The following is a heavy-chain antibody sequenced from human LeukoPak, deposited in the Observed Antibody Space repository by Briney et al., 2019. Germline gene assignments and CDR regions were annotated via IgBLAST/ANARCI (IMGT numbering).Heavy chain of an antibody. CDR1: GFTFSSYA. CDR3: AKDSGIVGATSSWYYYCGMDV. CDR2: ISGSGGST. Sequence: PGGSLRLSCAASGFTFSSYAMSWVRQAPGKGLEWVSAISGSGGSTYYADSVKGRFTISRDNSKNTLYLQMNSLRAEDTAVYYCAKDSGIVGATSSWYYYCGMDVWGQGTTVTVSS. J-gene: IGHJ6*02. V-gene: IGHV3-23*01. D-gene: IGHD1-26*01.